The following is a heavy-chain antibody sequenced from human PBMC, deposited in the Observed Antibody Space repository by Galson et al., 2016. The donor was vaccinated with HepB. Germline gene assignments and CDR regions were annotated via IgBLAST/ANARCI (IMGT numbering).Heavy chain of an antibody. Sequence: SVKVSCKASGYSFLSHDIDWIRQTTGQGFEWMGWMNPNSGDTYYAKKFQGRVNMTRNIAMTTAYMELTSLRSDDTAVYYCARGRSPVDYGGVSDGMDLWGQGTTVIVSS. D-gene: IGHD4-23*01. CDR1: GYSFLSHD. J-gene: IGHJ6*02. V-gene: IGHV1-8*01. CDR2: MNPNSGDT. CDR3: ARGRSPVDYGGVSDGMDL.